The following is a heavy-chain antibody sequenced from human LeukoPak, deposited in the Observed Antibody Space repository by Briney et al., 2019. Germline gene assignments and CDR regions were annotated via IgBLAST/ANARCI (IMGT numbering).Heavy chain of an antibody. CDR1: GYTFTTYI. Sequence: ASVKVSCKASGYTFTTYIMNWVRQAPGQGLEWMGWINTNTGNPTYAQGFTGRFVFSLDTSVSTAYLQISSLKAEDTAVYYCARVNDFWSVNWFDPWGQGTLVTVSS. J-gene: IGHJ5*02. CDR2: INTNTGNP. CDR3: ARVNDFWSVNWFDP. D-gene: IGHD3-3*01. V-gene: IGHV7-4-1*02.